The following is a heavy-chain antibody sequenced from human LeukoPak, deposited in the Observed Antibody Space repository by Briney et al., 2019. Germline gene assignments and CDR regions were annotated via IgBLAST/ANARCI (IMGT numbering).Heavy chain of an antibody. CDR1: GYTFTSYG. V-gene: IGHV1-18*01. CDR3: ARGGEVDQVPPFDY. CDR2: ISAYNGNT. J-gene: IGHJ4*02. D-gene: IGHD3-16*01. Sequence: VASVKVSCKASGYTFTSYGISWVRQAPGQGLEWMGWISAYNGNTNYVQKLQGRVTLTTDTSTSTAYMELRSLRSDDTAVYYCARGGEVDQVPPFDYWGQGTLVTVSS.